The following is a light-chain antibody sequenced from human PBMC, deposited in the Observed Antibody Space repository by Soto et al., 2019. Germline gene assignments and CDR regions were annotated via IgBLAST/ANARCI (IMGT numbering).Light chain of an antibody. Sequence: EIVLTQSPGTLSLSPGERATLSCRASQSVSSSYLAWYQQKPGQAPRLLIYGASSRATGIPDRFSGSGSGTDFTLTIIRLEPEDFAVYYCQQYGSSQTWTFGQGTKVEIK. CDR2: GAS. J-gene: IGKJ1*01. CDR1: QSVSSSY. CDR3: QQYGSSQTWT. V-gene: IGKV3-20*01.